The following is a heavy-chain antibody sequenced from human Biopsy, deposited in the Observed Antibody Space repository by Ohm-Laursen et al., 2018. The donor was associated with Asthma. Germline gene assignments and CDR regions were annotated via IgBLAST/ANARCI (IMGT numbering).Heavy chain of an antibody. CDR1: GFVFSQCG. CDR3: ARQSGQDNGDSSAFDT. J-gene: IGHJ3*02. V-gene: IGHV3-30*03. CDR2: VSSDGHNK. Sequence: SLRLSCAASGFVFSQCGMHRVRQGPGKGLEWVALVSSDGHNKYYEQSVKGRFTISRDNSRNRLDLQINRLTVEDSAVYFCARQSGQDNGDSSAFDTWGQGTKVAVSS. D-gene: IGHD3-22*01.